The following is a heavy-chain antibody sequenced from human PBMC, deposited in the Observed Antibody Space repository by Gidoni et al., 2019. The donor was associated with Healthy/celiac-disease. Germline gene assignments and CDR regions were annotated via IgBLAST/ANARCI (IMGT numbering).Heavy chain of an antibody. CDR3: TTDRDYDILTGYYRYYYGMDV. Sequence: EVQLVESGGGLVKPGGSLRLSCHASGFTFSNAWMSWVRKAPGKGLEWVGRIKSKTDGGTTDYAAPVKGRFTISRDDSKNTLYLQMNSLKTEDTAVYYCTTDRDYDILTGYYRYYYGMDVWGQGTTVTVSS. CDR2: IKSKTDGGTT. V-gene: IGHV3-15*01. D-gene: IGHD3-9*01. J-gene: IGHJ6*02. CDR1: GFTFSNAW.